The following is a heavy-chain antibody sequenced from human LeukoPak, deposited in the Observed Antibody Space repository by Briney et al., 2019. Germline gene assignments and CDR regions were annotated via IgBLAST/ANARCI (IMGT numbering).Heavy chain of an antibody. CDR3: ASGYYGDYGDGMDV. V-gene: IGHV4-59*12. D-gene: IGHD4-17*01. Sequence: PSETLSLTCTVSGGSMSSFYWSWIRQPPGKGLEWIGYIYYSGSTNYNPSLKSRVTISVDTSKNQFSLKLSSVTAADTAVYYCASGYYGDYGDGMDVWGQGTTVTVSS. CDR1: GGSMSSFY. J-gene: IGHJ6*02. CDR2: IYYSGST.